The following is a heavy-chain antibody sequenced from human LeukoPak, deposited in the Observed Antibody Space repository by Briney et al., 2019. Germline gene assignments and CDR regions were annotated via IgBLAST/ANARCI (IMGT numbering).Heavy chain of an antibody. Sequence: SESLSLTCTVAGGSISSFYWSWVRQPPGKGRGWIGYIYFRGGTNSNPSLRSGLTISGDASKTQYSLKLTSVTAADTAVYYYARAYYYGSGSYGLDYWGQGTLVTVSS. CDR2: IYFRGGT. V-gene: IGHV4-59*01. D-gene: IGHD3-10*01. J-gene: IGHJ4*02. CDR1: GGSISSFY. CDR3: ARAYYYGSGSYGLDY.